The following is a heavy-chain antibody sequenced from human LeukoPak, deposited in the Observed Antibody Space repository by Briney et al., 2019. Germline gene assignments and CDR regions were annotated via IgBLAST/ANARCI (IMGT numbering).Heavy chain of an antibody. D-gene: IGHD2-21*01. Sequence: GGSLRLSCAASGFNFRNFALSWVRQAPGKGLEWDSAISGSGGSTYYADSVKGRFTVSRDNSKNTLWLQMNSLRAEDTAVYYCAKDGFLLWRGAFDIWGQGTMVTVSS. V-gene: IGHV3-23*01. J-gene: IGHJ3*02. CDR3: AKDGFLLWRGAFDI. CDR1: GFNFRNFA. CDR2: ISGSGGST.